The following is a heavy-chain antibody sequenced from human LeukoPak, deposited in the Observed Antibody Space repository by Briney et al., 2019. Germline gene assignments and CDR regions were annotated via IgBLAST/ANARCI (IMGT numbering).Heavy chain of an antibody. V-gene: IGHV1-46*01. Sequence: ASVKVSCKASGYTFTSYYIHWVRQAPGQGLEWMGIINPSGGSTTYAQKFQGRVTMTSDTSTSTVYMELSSLRSEDTAVYYCARDPTVITSSRITFFGVVKSPYNWFDPWGQGTLVTFSS. CDR3: ARDPTVITSSRITFFGVVKSPYNWFDP. CDR2: INPSGGST. D-gene: IGHD3-3*01. J-gene: IGHJ5*02. CDR1: GYTFTSYY.